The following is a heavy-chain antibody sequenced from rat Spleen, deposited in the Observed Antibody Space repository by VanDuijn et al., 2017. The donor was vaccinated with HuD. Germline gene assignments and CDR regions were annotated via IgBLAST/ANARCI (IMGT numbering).Heavy chain of an antibody. CDR2: ITNASGRT. D-gene: IGHD4-5*01. V-gene: IGHV5-31*01. CDR3: ARHGRGKTTYYYVMDA. J-gene: IGHJ4*01. CDR1: GFTFNYYW. Sequence: EVQLVESGGGLVHPGRSLKLSCVTSGFTFNYYWMTWIRQAPGKGLEWVASITNASGRTYYPDSVKGRFTISRDTAQNTLYLQMNSLRSEDTATYYCARHGRGKTTYYYVMDAWGQGASVTVSS.